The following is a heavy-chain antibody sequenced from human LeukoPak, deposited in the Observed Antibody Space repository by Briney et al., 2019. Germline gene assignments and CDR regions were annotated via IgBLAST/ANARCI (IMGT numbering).Heavy chain of an antibody. J-gene: IGHJ5*02. Sequence: ASVKVSCKASGYTFTGYYMHWVRQAPGQGLEWIGWMNPNNGNTGYEQKFRGRVTLTRSTSISTAYMELSRLRSDDTAVYYCARGHIVLMVYAFDPWGQGTLVTVSS. D-gene: IGHD2-8*01. CDR1: GYTFTGYY. V-gene: IGHV1-8*02. CDR3: ARGHIVLMVYAFDP. CDR2: MNPNNGNT.